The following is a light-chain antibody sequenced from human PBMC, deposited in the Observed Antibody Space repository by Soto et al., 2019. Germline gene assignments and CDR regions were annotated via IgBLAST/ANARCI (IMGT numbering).Light chain of an antibody. CDR2: TVS. J-gene: IGKJ1*01. V-gene: IGKV3-20*01. Sequence: EIVLTQSPGTLSLSPGDTVTLSCRASQTISSNFLAWYQQKPGQAPRLLIYTVSTRATGIPDRFSGSGSGTNFTLTISRLEPDDFAVYHCQQCGSSPWTFGQGTKVEIK. CDR3: QQCGSSPWT. CDR1: QTISSNF.